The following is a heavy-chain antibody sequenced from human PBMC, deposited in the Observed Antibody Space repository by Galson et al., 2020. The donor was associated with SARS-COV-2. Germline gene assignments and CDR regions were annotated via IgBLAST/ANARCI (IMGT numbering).Heavy chain of an antibody. CDR2: IYYTGSDT. D-gene: IGHD6-13*01. CDR3: ARGDYSNSHFPYYYMDV. V-gene: IGHV4-59*01. CDR1: GGSIASYY. J-gene: IGHJ6*03. Sequence: SETLSLTCTVSGGSIASYYGSWVRRSPGKGLEWIGYIYYTGSDTKYNPSLSGRVTMSMDAPTNQFSLKLSSVSAADTAVYYCARGDYSNSHFPYYYMDVWGKGTTVTVSS.